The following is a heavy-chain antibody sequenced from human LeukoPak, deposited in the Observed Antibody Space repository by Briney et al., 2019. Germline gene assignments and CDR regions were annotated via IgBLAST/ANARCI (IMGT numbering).Heavy chain of an antibody. Sequence: SETLSLTCAVSGGSISYSNWWSWVRQPPGKALEWIGYIYYTGSTNYNPSLEGRVTISVDTSKNQFSVKLSSVTAADTAVYYCARSQNYYGSGDYWSQGTLVTVSS. V-gene: IGHV4-4*02. D-gene: IGHD3-10*01. CDR1: GGSISYSNW. CDR2: IYYTGST. J-gene: IGHJ4*02. CDR3: ARSQNYYGSGDY.